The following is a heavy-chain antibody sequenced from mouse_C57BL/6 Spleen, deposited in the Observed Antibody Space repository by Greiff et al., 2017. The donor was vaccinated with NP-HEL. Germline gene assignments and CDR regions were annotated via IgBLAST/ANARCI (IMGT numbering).Heavy chain of an antibody. J-gene: IGHJ2*01. CDR3: ASSDYFDY. Sequence: VQLQQSGAELVMPGASVKLSCKASGYTFTSYWMHWVKQRPGQGLEWIGEIDPSDSYTNYNQKFKGKSTLTVDKSSSTAYMQLSSLTSEDSAVYYCASSDYFDYWGQSTTLTVSS. CDR2: IDPSDSYT. CDR1: GYTFTSYW. V-gene: IGHV1-69*01.